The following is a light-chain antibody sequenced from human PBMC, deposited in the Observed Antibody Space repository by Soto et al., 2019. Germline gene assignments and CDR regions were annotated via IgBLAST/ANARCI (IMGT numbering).Light chain of an antibody. CDR3: CSYAGSSTFWV. Sequence: QSALTQPASVSGSPGQSITISCTGTSSDVGSYNLVSWYQQHPGKAPKLMIYEVSKRPSGVSNRFSGSKSGNTASLTISGLQAEDEADYYCCSYAGSSTFWVFGGGTKFTVL. CDR2: EVS. CDR1: SSDVGSYNL. V-gene: IGLV2-23*02. J-gene: IGLJ3*02.